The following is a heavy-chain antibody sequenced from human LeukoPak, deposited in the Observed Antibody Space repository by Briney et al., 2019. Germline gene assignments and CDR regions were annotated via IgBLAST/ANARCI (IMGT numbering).Heavy chain of an antibody. Sequence: ASVKVSCTASGYTFTDYYIHWVRQAPGQGLEWMGWINPNSGGTKYAQKFQGRVTMTTDTSISTAYTEMSRLTSDDTAVYYCARDAHNGYEFHDCFAPCGQGALVTVSS. D-gene: IGHD5-12*01. J-gene: IGHJ5*02. CDR2: INPNSGGT. V-gene: IGHV1-2*02. CDR3: ARDAHNGYEFHDCFAP. CDR1: GYTFTDYY.